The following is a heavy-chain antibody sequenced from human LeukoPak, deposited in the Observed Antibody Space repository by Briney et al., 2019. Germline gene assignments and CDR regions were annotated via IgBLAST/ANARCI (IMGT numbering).Heavy chain of an antibody. J-gene: IGHJ4*02. V-gene: IGHV3-21*01. CDR1: GFTFSSYW. CDR2: ISSSSSYI. CDR3: ARALDIVATITPIDY. Sequence: RSGGSLRLSCAGSGFTFSSYWMSWVRQAPGKGLEWVSSISSSSSYIYYADSVKGRFTISRDNDKNSLYLQMSSLRAEDTAVYYCARALDIVATITPIDYWGQGTLVTVSS. D-gene: IGHD5-12*01.